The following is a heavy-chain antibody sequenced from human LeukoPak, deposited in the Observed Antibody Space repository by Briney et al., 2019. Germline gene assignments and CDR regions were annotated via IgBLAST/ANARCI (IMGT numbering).Heavy chain of an antibody. D-gene: IGHD1-26*01. Sequence: PGGSLRLSCAASGFTFSSYWMSWVRQAPGKGLEWVANIKQDGSEKYYVDSVKGRFTISRDNAKNSLYLQMNSLRAEDTAVYYCARDGYSGSYYVVNDYWGQGTLVTVSS. CDR2: IKQDGSEK. CDR3: ARDGYSGSYYVVNDY. V-gene: IGHV3-7*01. J-gene: IGHJ4*02. CDR1: GFTFSSYW.